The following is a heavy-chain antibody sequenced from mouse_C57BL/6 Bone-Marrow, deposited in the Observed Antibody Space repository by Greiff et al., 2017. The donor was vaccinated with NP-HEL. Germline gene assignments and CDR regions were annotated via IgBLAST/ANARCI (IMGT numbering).Heavy chain of an antibody. CDR1: GYTFTDYY. Sequence: VQLQESGPVLVKPGASVKMSCKASGYTFTDYYMNWVKQRPGQGLEWIGWIYPGSGNTKYNEKFKGKATLTVDTSSSTAYMQLSSLTSEDSAVYFCARGNPYYFDYWGQGTTLTVSS. CDR3: ARGNPYYFDY. J-gene: IGHJ2*01. CDR2: IYPGSGNT. V-gene: IGHV1-84*01. D-gene: IGHD2-1*01.